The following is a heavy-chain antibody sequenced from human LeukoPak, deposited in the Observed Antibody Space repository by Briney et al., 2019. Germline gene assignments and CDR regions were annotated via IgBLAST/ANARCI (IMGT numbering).Heavy chain of an antibody. D-gene: IGHD4-17*01. CDR2: ISASGHST. Sequence: PGGSLRLSCAASGFTFSSYAMSWVRQAPGKGLEWVSGISASGHSTYYADSVKGRFTISRDNSKNTLYLQMNSLRAEDTALYYCAKGPTVTRSGWFDPWGQGTLVTVSS. V-gene: IGHV3-23*01. CDR1: GFTFSSYA. J-gene: IGHJ5*02. CDR3: AKGPTVTRSGWFDP.